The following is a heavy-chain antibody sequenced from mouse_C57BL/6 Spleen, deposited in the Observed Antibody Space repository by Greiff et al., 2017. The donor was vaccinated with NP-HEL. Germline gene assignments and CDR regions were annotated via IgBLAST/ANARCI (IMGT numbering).Heavy chain of an antibody. D-gene: IGHD1-1*01. V-gene: IGHV1-62-2*01. CDR1: GYTFTEYT. Sequence: VQLQQSGAELVKPGASVKLSCKASGYTFTEYTIHWVKQRSGQGLEWIGWFYPGSGSIKYNEKFKDKATVTADKSSSTVYMELSRLTSEDAAVYFCARHEYCGSSLNYFDYWGQGTTLTVSS. CDR2: FYPGSGSI. CDR3: ARHEYCGSSLNYFDY. J-gene: IGHJ2*01.